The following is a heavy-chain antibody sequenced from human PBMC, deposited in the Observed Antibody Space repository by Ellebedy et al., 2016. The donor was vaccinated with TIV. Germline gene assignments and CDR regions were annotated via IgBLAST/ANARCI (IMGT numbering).Heavy chain of an antibody. Sequence: GESLKISXATSGFIFSSYSMNWVRQAPGKGLEWISYFSRSGATIYYADSVNGRFTVSRDNAKNSVNLQMNSLRDEDTALYYCARSDSGGYKDDAFDIWGQGTMVTVAS. CDR3: ARSDSGGYKDDAFDI. D-gene: IGHD1-26*01. V-gene: IGHV3-48*02. CDR2: FSRSGATI. J-gene: IGHJ3*02. CDR1: GFIFSSYS.